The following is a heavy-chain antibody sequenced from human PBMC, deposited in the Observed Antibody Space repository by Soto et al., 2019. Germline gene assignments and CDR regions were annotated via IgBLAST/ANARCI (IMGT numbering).Heavy chain of an antibody. CDR2: IWYDGSIK. J-gene: IGHJ3*02. CDR1: GFTFGIYG. D-gene: IGHD1-26*01. V-gene: IGHV3-33*01. CDR3: VRETRGCFDALDM. Sequence: QVQLVESGGGVVQPGRSLRLSCAASGFTFGIYGMHWVRQAPGKGLEWVAVIWYDGSIKYHADSVKGRFTISRDNSKNLVYLQRNSLRDEDKAVYYCVRETRGCFDALDMWGQGRMVTVSS.